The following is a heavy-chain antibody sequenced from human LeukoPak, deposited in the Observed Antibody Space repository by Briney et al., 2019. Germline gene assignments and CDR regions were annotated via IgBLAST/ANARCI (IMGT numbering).Heavy chain of an antibody. V-gene: IGHV1-69*06. D-gene: IGHD5-12*01. CDR3: ARGGLAPRRNAFDI. CDR1: GGTFSSYA. Sequence: ASVKVSCKASGGTFSSYAISWVRQAPGQGLEWMGGIIPIFGTANYAQKFQGRVTITADKSTSTAYMELSSLRSEDTAVYYCARGGLAPRRNAFDIWGQGTMVTVSS. CDR2: IIPIFGTA. J-gene: IGHJ3*02.